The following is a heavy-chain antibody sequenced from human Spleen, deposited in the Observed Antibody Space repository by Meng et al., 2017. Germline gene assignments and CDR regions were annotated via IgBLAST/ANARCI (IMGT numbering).Heavy chain of an antibody. Sequence: GESLKISCAASGFTFSSYAMSWVRQAPGKGLEWVSAISGSGGSTYYADSVKGRFTISRDNSKNTLYLQMNSLGADDTAVYYCARDLGWVLFDYWGQGALVTVSS. CDR2: ISGSGGST. CDR3: ARDLGWVLFDY. CDR1: GFTFSSYA. D-gene: IGHD3-3*01. J-gene: IGHJ4*02. V-gene: IGHV3-23*01.